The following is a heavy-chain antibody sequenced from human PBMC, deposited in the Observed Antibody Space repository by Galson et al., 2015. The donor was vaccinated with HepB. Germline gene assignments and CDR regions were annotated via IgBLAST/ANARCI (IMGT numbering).Heavy chain of an antibody. CDR1: GSSFNSFT. J-gene: IGHJ6*02. D-gene: IGHD2/OR15-2a*01. CDR3: ARGRVEEVVIIHGAVNHPRISYGLDV. Sequence: SVKVSCKASGSSFNSFTFSWVRQAPGQGLEWMGEFIPHHDRAKYAQQFQGRVTITADKSTATVFMDLRSLRSDETAKYYCARGRVEEVVIIHGAVNHPRISYGLDVWGQGTTVTVSS. V-gene: IGHV1-69*10. CDR2: FIPHHDRA.